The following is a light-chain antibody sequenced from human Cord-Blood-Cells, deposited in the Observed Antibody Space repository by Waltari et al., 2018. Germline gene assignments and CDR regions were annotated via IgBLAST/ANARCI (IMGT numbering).Light chain of an antibody. CDR1: QSISSW. V-gene: IGKV1-5*03. CDR3: QQYNSYPYS. Sequence: DIQMTQIPTTLFASVGDRVTITCRASQSISSWLAWYQQKPGKAPKLLIYKASSLESGVPSRFSGSGSGTEFTLTISSLQPDDFATYYCQQYNSYPYSFGQGTKLEIK. CDR2: KAS. J-gene: IGKJ2*03.